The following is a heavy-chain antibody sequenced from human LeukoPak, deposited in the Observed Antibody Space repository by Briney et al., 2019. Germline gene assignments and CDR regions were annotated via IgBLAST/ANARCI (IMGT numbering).Heavy chain of an antibody. Sequence: SETLSLTCAVYGGSFSGYYWSWIRQPPGKGLEWIGEINHSGSTNYNPSLKSRVTISVDTSKNQFSLKLSSVTAADTAVYYCARRYYGSGSWFDYWGQGTLVTVSS. J-gene: IGHJ4*02. CDR1: GGSFSGYY. CDR3: ARRYYGSGSWFDY. CDR2: INHSGST. V-gene: IGHV4-34*01. D-gene: IGHD3-10*01.